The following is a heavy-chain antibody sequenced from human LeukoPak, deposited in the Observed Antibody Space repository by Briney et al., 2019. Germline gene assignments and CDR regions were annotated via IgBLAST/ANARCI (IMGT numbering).Heavy chain of an antibody. CDR2: ISGSGGST. Sequence: GGSLRLSCAASGFTFSSYAMSWVRQAPGKGLEWVSAISGSGGSTYYADSVKGRFTISRDNSKNTLYLQMNILRAEDTAVYYCVKFGYYYDSSGYGTDYWGQGTLVTVSS. V-gene: IGHV3-23*01. CDR1: GFTFSSYA. J-gene: IGHJ4*02. CDR3: VKFGYYYDSSGYGTDY. D-gene: IGHD3-22*01.